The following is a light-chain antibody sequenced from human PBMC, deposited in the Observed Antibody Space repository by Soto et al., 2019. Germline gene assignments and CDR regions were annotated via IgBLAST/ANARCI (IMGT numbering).Light chain of an antibody. J-gene: IGKJ4*01. V-gene: IGKV3-15*01. CDR2: GAS. CDR1: QTIRSN. CDR3: QQYDSWPLT. Sequence: IVMTQSPATLSVSPGERATLSCRASQTIRSNLGWYQLKPGQAPRLLIYGASTRATGIPARFSGSGSGTEFTLTVSSLQSEDFAVYYCQQYDSWPLTFGGGTNVGIK.